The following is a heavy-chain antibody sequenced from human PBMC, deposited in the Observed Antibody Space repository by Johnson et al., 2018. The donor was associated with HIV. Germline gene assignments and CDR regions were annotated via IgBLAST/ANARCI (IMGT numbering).Heavy chain of an antibody. J-gene: IGHJ3*02. CDR3: ARVGYGVLLWFGVDDAFDI. CDR1: GFTVSSNE. V-gene: IGHV3-38-3*01. CDR2: ISGGST. Sequence: MQLVESGGGLVQPGGSLRLSCAASGFTVSSNEMSWVRQAPGKGLEWVSSISGGSTYYADSRKGRFTISRDNSKNTLHLQMNSLRAEDTAVYYCARVGYGVLLWFGVDDAFDIWGQGTMVTVSS. D-gene: IGHD3-10*01.